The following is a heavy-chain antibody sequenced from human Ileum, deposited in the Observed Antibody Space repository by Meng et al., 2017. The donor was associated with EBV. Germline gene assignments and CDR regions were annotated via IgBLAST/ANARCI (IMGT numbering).Heavy chain of an antibody. CDR3: ARGWDTAMDSG. V-gene: IGHV4-61*01. Sequence: QLQLLEAGPGLVKPSQTLSLTFTVSGGSVSISSYYWSWSRQPPGKGLEWIGYIYYSGTTNYNPSLESRVTISVDTSKNQFSLKLRSVAASDTAVYYCARGWDTAMDSGWGQGTLVTVSS. CDR1: GGSVSISSYY. J-gene: IGHJ4*02. CDR2: IYYSGTT. D-gene: IGHD5-18*01.